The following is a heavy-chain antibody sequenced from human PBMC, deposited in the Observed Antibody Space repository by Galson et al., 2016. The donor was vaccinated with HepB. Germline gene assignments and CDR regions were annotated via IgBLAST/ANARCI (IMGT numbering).Heavy chain of an antibody. CDR3: ARDFYSYGSGSFNWFFDL. D-gene: IGHD3-10*01. CDR1: GFAFSHHP. V-gene: IGHV3-30*04. Sequence: SLRLSCAASGFAFSHHPMHWVRQAPGKGLQWIAHISYDGGDIFLVDAVKGRFTISRDNSNGTLYLHMTNLRPEDTALYFCARDFYSYGSGSFNWFFDLWGRGTPVTVSS. CDR2: ISYDGGDI. J-gene: IGHJ2*01.